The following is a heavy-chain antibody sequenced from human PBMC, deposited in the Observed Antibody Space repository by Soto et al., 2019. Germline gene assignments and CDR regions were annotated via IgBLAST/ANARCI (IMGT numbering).Heavy chain of an antibody. CDR1: GYTFTSYG. CDR2: ISAYNGNT. V-gene: IGHV1-18*01. CDR3: AGVDYGSGRERYYYMDV. Sequence: ASVKVSCKASGYTFTSYGISWVRQAPGQGLEWMGWISAYNGNTNYAQKLQGRVTMTTDTSTSTAYMELRSLRSDDTAVYYCAGVDYGSGRERYYYMDVWGKGTTVTVSS. J-gene: IGHJ6*03. D-gene: IGHD3-10*01.